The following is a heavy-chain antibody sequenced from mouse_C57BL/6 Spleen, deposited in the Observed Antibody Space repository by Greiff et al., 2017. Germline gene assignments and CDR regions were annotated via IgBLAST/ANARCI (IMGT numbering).Heavy chain of an antibody. J-gene: IGHJ2*01. V-gene: IGHV1-54*01. D-gene: IGHD1-1*01. CDR3: AREYGSSPFDY. Sequence: QVQLKESGAELVRPGTSVKVSCKASGYAFTNYLIEWVKQRPGQGLEWIGVINPGSGGTNYNEKFKGKATLTADKSSSTAYMQLSSLTSEDSAVYFCAREYGSSPFDYWGQGTTLTVSS. CDR2: INPGSGGT. CDR1: GYAFTNYL.